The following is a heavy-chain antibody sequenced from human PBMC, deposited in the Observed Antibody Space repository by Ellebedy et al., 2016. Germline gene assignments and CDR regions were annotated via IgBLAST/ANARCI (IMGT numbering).Heavy chain of an antibody. CDR1: GFTFSDYY. J-gene: IGHJ5*02. D-gene: IGHD3-10*01. V-gene: IGHV3-11*01. Sequence: GESLKISCAASGFTFSDYYMSWIRQAPGKGLEWVSYISSSGSTIYYADSVKGRFTISRDNAKNSLYLQMNSLRAEDTAVYYCARCMVRGVPDWFDPWGQGTLVTVSS. CDR3: ARCMVRGVPDWFDP. CDR2: ISSSGSTI.